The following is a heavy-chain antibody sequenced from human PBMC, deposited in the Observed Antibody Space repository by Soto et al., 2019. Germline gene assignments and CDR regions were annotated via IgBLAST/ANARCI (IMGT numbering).Heavy chain of an antibody. CDR1: GYTFTNYG. Sequence: QVQLVQSGAEVKKPGASVKVSCKASGYTFTNYGISWVRQAPGQGLEWMGRISTYNGNTNYEQKLQGRVPMTTDTSTSTAYMELRSLRSDDTAVYYCARDRHYASGGANWFDPWGQGTLVTVSS. CDR2: ISTYNGNT. D-gene: IGHD3-10*01. J-gene: IGHJ5*02. V-gene: IGHV1-18*01. CDR3: ARDRHYASGGANWFDP.